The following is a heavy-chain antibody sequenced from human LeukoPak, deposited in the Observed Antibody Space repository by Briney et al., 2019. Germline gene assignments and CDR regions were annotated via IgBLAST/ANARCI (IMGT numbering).Heavy chain of an antibody. D-gene: IGHD6-19*01. V-gene: IGHV3-23*01. CDR1: GFTFSSYV. Sequence: GGSLRLSCAASGFTFSSYVMSWVRQAPGKGLEWVSATSGSGGSTYYADSVKGRFTISRDNAKNSLYLQMNSLRAADTAVYYCARGSIAVAGLAAFDIWGQGTMVTVSS. CDR2: TSGSGGST. CDR3: ARGSIAVAGLAAFDI. J-gene: IGHJ3*02.